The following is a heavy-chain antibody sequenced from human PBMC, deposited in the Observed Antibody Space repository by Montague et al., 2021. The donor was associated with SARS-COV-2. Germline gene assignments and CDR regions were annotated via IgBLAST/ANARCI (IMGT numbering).Heavy chain of an antibody. D-gene: IGHD3-22*01. Sequence: TLSLTCTASGGSISSGGYYRSWIRQHPGKGLEWIGYIYYSGSTYYNPSLKSRVTISVDTSKNQFSLKLSSVTAADTAVYYCARVQGITMIVVVIGAFDIWGQGTMVAVSS. CDR1: GGSISSGGYY. CDR3: ARVQGITMIVVVIGAFDI. V-gene: IGHV4-31*03. J-gene: IGHJ3*02. CDR2: IYYSGST.